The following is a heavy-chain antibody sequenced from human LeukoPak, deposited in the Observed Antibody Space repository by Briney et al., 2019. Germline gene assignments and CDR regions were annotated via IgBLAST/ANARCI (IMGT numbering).Heavy chain of an antibody. Sequence: GGSLRLSXAASGFTFSNAWMSWVRQAPGKGLEWVGRIKSKTDGGTTDYAAPVKGRFTISRDDSKNTLYLQMNSLKTEDTAVYYCTTEKGSSGWYGYWGQGTLVTVSS. J-gene: IGHJ4*02. CDR2: IKSKTDGGTT. D-gene: IGHD6-19*01. V-gene: IGHV3-15*01. CDR1: GFTFSNAW. CDR3: TTEKGSSGWYGY.